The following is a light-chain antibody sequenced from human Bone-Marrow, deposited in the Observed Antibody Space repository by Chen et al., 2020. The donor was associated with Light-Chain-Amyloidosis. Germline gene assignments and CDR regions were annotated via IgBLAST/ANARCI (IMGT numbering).Light chain of an antibody. Sequence: QAVLIQPASLSASPGSSASLTCTFRRNTYVAAYRIYWYQQKPGSPPRYLLRYKSDSNKQQGSGVPSRFSGSKDVSANAGILLISGLQSEDGADYYCMIWHNSQGVFGGGTKLTVL. J-gene: IGLJ3*02. CDR3: MIWHNSQGV. V-gene: IGLV5-45*01. CDR1: RNTYVAAYR. CDR2: YKSDSNK.